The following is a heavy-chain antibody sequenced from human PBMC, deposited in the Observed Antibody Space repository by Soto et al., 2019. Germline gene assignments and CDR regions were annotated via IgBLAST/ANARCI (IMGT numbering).Heavy chain of an antibody. CDR2: ISSSSSTI. CDR1: GFTFSSYS. V-gene: IGHV3-48*01. Sequence: GGSLRLSCAASGFTFSSYSMNWVRQAPGKGLEWVSYISSSSSTIYYADSVKGRFTISRDNAKNSLYLQMNSLRAEDTAVYYCARDKDTDKGHKNYNWFDPWGQGTLVTVSS. CDR3: ARDKDTDKGHKNYNWFDP. J-gene: IGHJ5*02. D-gene: IGHD5-18*01.